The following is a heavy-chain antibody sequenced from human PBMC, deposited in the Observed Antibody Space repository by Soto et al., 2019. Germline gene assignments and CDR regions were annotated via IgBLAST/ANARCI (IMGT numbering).Heavy chain of an antibody. J-gene: IGHJ4*02. V-gene: IGHV4-59*13. CDR3: ARARRALDSNGIFDY. CDR2: IYYTGNT. CDR1: GASIFSYY. Sequence: QVQLQESGPGLVKPSETLSLTCTVSGASIFSYYWSWIRQPPGKGLEWIGYIYYTGNTNYNPSLKSRVTISVDTSKNQFSLKLSSVTAADTAVFYCARARRALDSNGIFDYWGQGTLVTVSS. D-gene: IGHD6-19*01.